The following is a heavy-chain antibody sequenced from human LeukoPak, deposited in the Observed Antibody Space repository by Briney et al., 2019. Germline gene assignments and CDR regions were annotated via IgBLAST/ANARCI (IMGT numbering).Heavy chain of an antibody. CDR2: ISYSGGTT. J-gene: IGHJ4*02. Sequence: GGSLRLSCASSGFTFTSYAVSWVRQAPGKGLEWVSTISYSGGTTYHTDSVKGRFTISRDISKNTLYLQMNSLRAEDTAVYYCATDYGGAPFDYWGQGTLVTVSS. CDR1: GFTFTSYA. D-gene: IGHD4-23*01. CDR3: ATDYGGAPFDY. V-gene: IGHV3-23*01.